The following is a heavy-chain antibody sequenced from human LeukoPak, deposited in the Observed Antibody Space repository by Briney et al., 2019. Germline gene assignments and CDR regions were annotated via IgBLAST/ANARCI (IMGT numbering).Heavy chain of an antibody. Sequence: GGSLRLSCAASGFTFSSYAMSWVRQAPGKGLEWVSAISGSGGSTYYADSVKGRFTISRDNPKNTLYLQMNSLRAEDTAVYYCAKEGMYYDFWSGYYPTNYYFDYWGQGTLVTVSS. V-gene: IGHV3-23*01. J-gene: IGHJ4*02. CDR1: GFTFSSYA. CDR3: AKEGMYYDFWSGYYPTNYYFDY. CDR2: ISGSGGST. D-gene: IGHD3-3*01.